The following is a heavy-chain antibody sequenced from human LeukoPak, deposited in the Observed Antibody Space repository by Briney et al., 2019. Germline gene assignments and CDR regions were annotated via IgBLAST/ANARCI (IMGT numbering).Heavy chain of an antibody. CDR1: GGTFSSYA. J-gene: IGHJ4*02. V-gene: IGHV1-69*04. Sequence: SVKVSCKASGGTFSSYAISWVRQAPGQGLEWMGRIVPILGIANYAQKFQGRVTITADKSTSTAYMELSSLRSEDTAVYYCARGFGQYSSSSGDYWGQGTLVTVSS. CDR2: IVPILGIA. CDR3: ARGFGQYSSSSGDY. D-gene: IGHD6-6*01.